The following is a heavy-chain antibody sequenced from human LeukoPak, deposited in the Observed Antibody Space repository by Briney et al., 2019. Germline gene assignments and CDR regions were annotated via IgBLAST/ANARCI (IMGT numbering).Heavy chain of an antibody. D-gene: IGHD1-26*01. V-gene: IGHV3-23*01. J-gene: IGHJ4*02. CDR3: AKPTRGSGSFLIEY. CDR1: GFTFSSYA. CDR2: VSANENT. Sequence: GGSLRLSCAASGFTFSSYAMSWVRQAPGKGLEWVSAVSANENTYYVDSVKGRFTISRDNSKNTLYLEMNSLRAEDTAVYYCAKPTRGSGSFLIEYWGQGTLVTVSS.